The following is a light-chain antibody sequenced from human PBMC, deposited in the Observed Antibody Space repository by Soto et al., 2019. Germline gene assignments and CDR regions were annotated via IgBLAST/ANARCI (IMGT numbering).Light chain of an antibody. J-gene: IGKJ4*01. CDR1: QSISSF. CDR3: QQSYNAPS. V-gene: IGKV1-39*01. Sequence: DIQMTQSPSSLSASVGDRVTITCRASQSISSFLNWYQQKPGRAPKLLIYAASSLQSGVPSRFIGSGSGTDFTLTISSLQPEDFATYYCQQSYNAPSFGGGSKVEIK. CDR2: AAS.